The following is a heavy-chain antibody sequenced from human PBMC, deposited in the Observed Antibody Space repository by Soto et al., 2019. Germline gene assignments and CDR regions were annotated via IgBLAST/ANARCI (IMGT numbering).Heavy chain of an antibody. D-gene: IGHD3-3*01. CDR2: ISAYNGNT. J-gene: IGHJ6*02. Sequence: ASVKVSCKASGYTFTSYGISWVRQAPGQGLEWMGWISAYNGNTNYAQKLQGRVTMTTDTSTSTAYMELRSLRSEDAAVYYCARADYDFWSGTSMDVWGQGTRVTVSS. CDR3: ARADYDFWSGTSMDV. V-gene: IGHV1-18*01. CDR1: GYTFTSYG.